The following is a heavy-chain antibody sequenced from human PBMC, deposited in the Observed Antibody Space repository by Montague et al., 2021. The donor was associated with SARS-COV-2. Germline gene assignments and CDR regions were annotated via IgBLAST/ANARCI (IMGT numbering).Heavy chain of an antibody. J-gene: IGHJ5*02. CDR3: ARGNARITIFGVAARWFDP. Sequence: TLSLTCTVSGGSISGSSYYWGWIRQPPGKGLEWIGYIYYSGSTYYNPSLKSRVTISVDTSKNQFSLKLSSVTAADTAVYYCARGNARITIFGVAARWFDPWGQGTLVTVSS. D-gene: IGHD3-3*01. CDR2: IYYSGST. V-gene: IGHV4-30-4*08. CDR1: GGSISGSSYY.